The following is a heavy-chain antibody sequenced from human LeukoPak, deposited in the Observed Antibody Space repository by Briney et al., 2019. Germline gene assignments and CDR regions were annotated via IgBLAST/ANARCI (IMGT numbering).Heavy chain of an antibody. CDR3: ARDHRGVRDYFDY. D-gene: IGHD3-10*01. Sequence: GRSLRLSCAASGFTFSSYAMHWVRQAPGKGLERVAVISYDGSNKYYADSVKGRFTISRDNSKNTLYLQMNSLRAEDTAVYYCARDHRGVRDYFDYWGQGTLVTVSS. J-gene: IGHJ4*02. V-gene: IGHV3-30-3*01. CDR1: GFTFSSYA. CDR2: ISYDGSNK.